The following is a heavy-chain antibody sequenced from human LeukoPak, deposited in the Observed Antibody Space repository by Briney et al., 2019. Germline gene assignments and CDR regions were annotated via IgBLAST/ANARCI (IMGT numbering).Heavy chain of an antibody. CDR2: ISSSGSTI. D-gene: IGHD3-3*01. V-gene: IGHV3-11*04. J-gene: IGHJ6*03. CDR1: GFTFSDYY. CDR3: ARVQAYYDFWSGWGKWNYYYMDV. Sequence: GGSLRLSCAASGFTFSDYYMSWIRQAPGKGLEWVSYISSSGSTIYYADSVKGRFTISRDNAKNSLYLQMNSLRAEDTAVYYCARVQAYYDFWSGWGKWNYYYMDVWAKGPRSPSP.